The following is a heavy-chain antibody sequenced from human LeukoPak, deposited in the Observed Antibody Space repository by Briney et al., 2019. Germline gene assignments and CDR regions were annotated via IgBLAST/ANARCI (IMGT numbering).Heavy chain of an antibody. J-gene: IGHJ4*02. Sequence: GRSLRLSCAASGFTFSGHGMHWVRQAPGKGLEWVAVIWYDGSNKYYADSVKGRFTISRDNSENTLYLQTNSLRAEDTAVYYCARYTTGWFLDYWGQGTLVTVSS. D-gene: IGHD6-19*01. V-gene: IGHV3-33*01. CDR1: GFTFSGHG. CDR2: IWYDGSNK. CDR3: ARYTTGWFLDY.